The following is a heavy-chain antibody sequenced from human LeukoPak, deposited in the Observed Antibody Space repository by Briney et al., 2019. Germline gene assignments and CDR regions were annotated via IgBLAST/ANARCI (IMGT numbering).Heavy chain of an antibody. CDR3: ARSVVVPAAHKKYYDY. D-gene: IGHD2-2*01. J-gene: IGHJ4*01. Sequence: SETLSLTCAVYGGSFSGYYWSWIRQPPGKGLEWIGEINHSGSTNYNPSLKSRVTISVDTSKNQFSLKLSSVTAADTAVYYCARSVVVPAAHKKYYDYWGQEPWSPSPQ. CDR1: GGSFSGYY. CDR2: INHSGST. V-gene: IGHV4-34*01.